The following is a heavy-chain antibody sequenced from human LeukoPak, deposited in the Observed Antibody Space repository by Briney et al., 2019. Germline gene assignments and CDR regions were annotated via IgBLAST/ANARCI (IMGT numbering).Heavy chain of an antibody. CDR1: GFTFSSYA. J-gene: IGHJ4*02. D-gene: IGHD2-2*01. CDR3: ARETFCTNTTCPIGDHFDY. CDR2: ISYDGSNK. Sequence: PGGSLRLSCAASGFTFSSYAMHWVRQAPGKGLEWVAVISYDGSNKYYADSLKGRFTISRDNAKNSLYLQMNSLRAEDTAVYYCARETFCTNTTCPIGDHFDYWGQGTLVTVSS. V-gene: IGHV3-30*04.